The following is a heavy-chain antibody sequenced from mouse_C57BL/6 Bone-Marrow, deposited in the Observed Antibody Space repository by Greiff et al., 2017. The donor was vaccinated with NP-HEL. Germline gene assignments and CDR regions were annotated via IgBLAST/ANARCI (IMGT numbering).Heavy chain of an antibody. V-gene: IGHV1-81*01. Sequence: VQLQQSGAELARPGASVKLSCKASGYTFTSYGISWVKQRTGQGLEWIGEIYPRSGNTYYNEKFKGKATLTADKSSSTAYMELRSLTSEDSAVYFCAREGGIYDGYYFTFAYWGQGTLVTVSA. CDR2: IYPRSGNT. J-gene: IGHJ3*01. CDR1: GYTFTSYG. D-gene: IGHD2-3*01. CDR3: AREGGIYDGYYFTFAY.